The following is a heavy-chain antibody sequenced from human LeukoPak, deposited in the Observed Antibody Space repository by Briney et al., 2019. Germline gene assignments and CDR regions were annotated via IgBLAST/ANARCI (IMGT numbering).Heavy chain of an antibody. D-gene: IGHD3-10*01. Sequence: GGSLRLSCAASGFTFSNAWMTWVRQAPGKGLEWVGRIKSKTDGGTTDYAAPVKGRFTISRDDSKNTLYLQMNSLKTEDTAVYYCARLGGSGSYYKRVPDYWGQGTLVTVSS. CDR2: IKSKTDGGTT. V-gene: IGHV3-15*01. CDR3: ARLGGSGSYYKRVPDY. J-gene: IGHJ4*02. CDR1: GFTFSNAW.